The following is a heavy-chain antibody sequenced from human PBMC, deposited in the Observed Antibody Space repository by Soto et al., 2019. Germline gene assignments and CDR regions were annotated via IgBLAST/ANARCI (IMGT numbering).Heavy chain of an antibody. Sequence: QVQLVQSGPEVKKPGASVKVSCKTSGYTFNNYGISWVRQAPGQGLERMGWISDYNGNTNYPQKLQGRVTMTTDTSTKTVYMVLTSLRSDDTAVYYCARDGYYGSGSYGMDVWGRGTTVTVSS. CDR3: ARDGYYGSGSYGMDV. J-gene: IGHJ6*02. CDR2: ISDYNGNT. V-gene: IGHV1-18*01. CDR1: GYTFNNYG. D-gene: IGHD3-10*01.